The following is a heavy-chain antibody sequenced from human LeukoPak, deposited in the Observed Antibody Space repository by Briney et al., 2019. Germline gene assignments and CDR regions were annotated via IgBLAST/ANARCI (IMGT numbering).Heavy chain of an antibody. CDR1: GFTFSSYG. V-gene: IGHV3-33*06. D-gene: IGHD1-26*01. CDR2: IWYDGSNK. J-gene: IGHJ5*02. CDR3: AKGGGSYAQPFDP. Sequence: PGGSLRLSCAASGFTFSSYGMHWVRQAPGKGLEWVAVIWYDGSNKYYADSVKGRFTISRDNSKNTLYLQMNSLRAEDTAVYYCAKGGGSYAQPFDPWGQGALVTVSS.